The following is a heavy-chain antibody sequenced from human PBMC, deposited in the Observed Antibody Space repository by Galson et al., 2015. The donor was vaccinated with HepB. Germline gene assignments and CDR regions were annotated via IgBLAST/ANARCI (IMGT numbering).Heavy chain of an antibody. CDR1: GFTFSGSA. D-gene: IGHD4-11*01. CDR2: IRSKANSYAT. J-gene: IGHJ6*02. CDR3: TRQGVTTVPRDV. Sequence: SLRLSCAASGFTFSGSAMHWVRQASGKGLEWVGRIRSKANSYATAYAASVKGRFTISRDDSKNTAYLQMNSLKTEDTAVYYCTRQGVTTVPRDVWGQGTTVTVSS. V-gene: IGHV3-73*01.